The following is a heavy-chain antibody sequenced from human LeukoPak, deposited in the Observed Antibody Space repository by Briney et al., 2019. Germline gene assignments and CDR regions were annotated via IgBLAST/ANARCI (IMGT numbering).Heavy chain of an antibody. J-gene: IGHJ4*02. CDR1: GFTFSSYW. V-gene: IGHV3-74*01. Sequence: PGGSLRLSCAASGFTFSSYWMHWVRQAPGKGLVWVSRINSDGSSTSYADSVKGRFTISRDNAKNTLYLQMNSLRAEDTAVYYCATDGIAVAGTRYFDYWCQGTLVTVSS. CDR3: ATDGIAVAGTRYFDY. CDR2: INSDGSST. D-gene: IGHD6-19*01.